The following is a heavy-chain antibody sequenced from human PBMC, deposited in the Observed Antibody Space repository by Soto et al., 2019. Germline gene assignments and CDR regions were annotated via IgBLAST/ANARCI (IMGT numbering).Heavy chain of an antibody. J-gene: IGHJ4*02. Sequence: ASVKVSCKASGYTFTGYYMHWVRQAPGQGLEWMGWINPNSGGTNYAQKFQGWVTMTRDTSINTAYMELSRLRSDDTAVYYCARVPQRGYSYGYADYWGQGTLVTVSS. D-gene: IGHD5-18*01. CDR1: GYTFTGYY. V-gene: IGHV1-2*04. CDR2: INPNSGGT. CDR3: ARVPQRGYSYGYADY.